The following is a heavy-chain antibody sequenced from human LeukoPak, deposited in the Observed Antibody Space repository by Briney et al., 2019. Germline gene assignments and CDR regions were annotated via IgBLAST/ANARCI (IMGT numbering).Heavy chain of an antibody. Sequence: PGGSLRLSCAASGFTFSSYGMHWVRQAPGKGLEWVAFIRYDGTNKYYADSVKGRFTISRDNSKNTLYLQMNSLRAEDTAVYYCAGVGSGSYYNDRWFDPWGQGTLVTVSS. V-gene: IGHV3-30*02. CDR1: GFTFSSYG. J-gene: IGHJ5*02. D-gene: IGHD3-10*01. CDR3: AGVGSGSYYNDRWFDP. CDR2: IRYDGTNK.